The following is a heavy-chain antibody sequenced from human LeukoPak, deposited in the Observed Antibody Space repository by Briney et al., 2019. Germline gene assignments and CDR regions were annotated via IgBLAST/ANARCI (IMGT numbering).Heavy chain of an antibody. J-gene: IGHJ4*02. D-gene: IGHD3-10*01. CDR2: IYDSGST. CDR3: ARYGGSGTYFFDY. V-gene: IGHV4-30-2*01. CDR1: GGSVSSGGYS. Sequence: SQTLSLTCAVSGGSVSSGGYSWSWIRQPPGKGLEWIGYIYDSGSTYYNPSLKSRVTISLDRSKNQFSLKLTSVTATDTAVYYCARYGGSGTYFFDYWGQGTLVTVSS.